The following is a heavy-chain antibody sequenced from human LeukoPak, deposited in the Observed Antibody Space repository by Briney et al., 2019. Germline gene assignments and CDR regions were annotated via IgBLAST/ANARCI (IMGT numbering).Heavy chain of an antibody. CDR2: IGTAGDT. D-gene: IGHD2-21*01. J-gene: IGHJ3*01. CDR1: GFTFSSYD. CDR3: ARGHDSDGVGDWAQAFDV. Sequence: GGSLRLSCAASGFTFSSYDMHWVRQATGKGLEWVSAIGTAGDTYYPGSVKGRFTISRENAKNSLYLQMNSLRAGDTAVYYCARGHDSDGVGDWAQAFDVWGQGTTVTVSS. V-gene: IGHV3-13*01.